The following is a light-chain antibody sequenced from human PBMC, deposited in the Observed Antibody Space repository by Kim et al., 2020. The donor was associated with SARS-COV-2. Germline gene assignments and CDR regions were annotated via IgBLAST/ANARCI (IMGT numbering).Light chain of an antibody. CDR1: QSITTY. J-gene: IGKJ2*01. CDR2: AAS. CDR3: QLSHSIPYT. Sequence: ASVGDRVTITCRASQSITTYLNWYQQKPGKAPLLLIYAASSLQSGVPSRFSGSGSGTDFTLTISSLQPEDFATYFCQLSHSIPYTFGQGTKLEI. V-gene: IGKV1-39*01.